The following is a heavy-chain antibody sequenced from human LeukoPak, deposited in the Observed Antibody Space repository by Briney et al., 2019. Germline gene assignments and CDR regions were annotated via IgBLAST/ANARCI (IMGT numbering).Heavy chain of an antibody. D-gene: IGHD3-9*01. CDR1: GGSISSSSYY. Sequence: SETLSLTCTVSGGSISSSSYYWGWIRQPPGKGLEWIGSIYYSGSTYYNPSLKSRVTISVDTSRNQFSLKLSSVTAADTAVYYCARHGEGYDILTGYYDPFDYWGQGTLVTVFS. CDR3: ARHGEGYDILTGYYDPFDY. CDR2: IYYSGST. J-gene: IGHJ4*02. V-gene: IGHV4-39*01.